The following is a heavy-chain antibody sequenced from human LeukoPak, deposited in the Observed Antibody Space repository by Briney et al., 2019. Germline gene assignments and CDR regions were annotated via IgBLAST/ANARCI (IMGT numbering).Heavy chain of an antibody. Sequence: GRSLRLSCAASGFTFSSYAMHWVRQAPGKGLEWVAVISYDGSNKYYADSVKGRFTISRDNSKNTLYLQMNSLRAEDTAVYCCARPSIGVTTSYFDYWGQGTLVTVSS. V-gene: IGHV3-30*04. CDR2: ISYDGSNK. D-gene: IGHD4-17*01. J-gene: IGHJ4*02. CDR1: GFTFSSYA. CDR3: ARPSIGVTTSYFDY.